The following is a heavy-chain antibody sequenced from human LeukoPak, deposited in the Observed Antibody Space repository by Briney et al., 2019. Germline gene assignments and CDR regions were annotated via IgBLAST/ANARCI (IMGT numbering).Heavy chain of an antibody. CDR2: ITMNSVR. Sequence: GGSLRLSCSPSSFSLSDYGMSWVRQAPGQGLEWISYITMNSVRLYAESVKGRFTISRDNDNNSVYLQMNSLRDEDTAVYYCTRGRYQFLGPNDYWGQGSLVTVSS. CDR1: SFSLSDYG. D-gene: IGHD2-2*01. CDR3: TRGRYQFLGPNDY. V-gene: IGHV3-48*02. J-gene: IGHJ4*02.